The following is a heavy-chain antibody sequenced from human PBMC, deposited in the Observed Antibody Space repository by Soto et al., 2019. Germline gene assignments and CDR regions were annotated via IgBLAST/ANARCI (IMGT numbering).Heavy chain of an antibody. Sequence: GESLKISCKGSGYSFAGYWITWVRQKPGKGLEWMGRIDPSDSQTYYSPSFRGHVTISATKSITTVFLQWSSLRASDTAMYYCARQVYGSDTGPNFQYYFDSWGQGTPVTVSS. CDR2: IDPSDSQT. D-gene: IGHD5-18*01. CDR1: GYSFAGYW. V-gene: IGHV5-10-1*01. CDR3: ARQVYGSDTGPNFQYYFDS. J-gene: IGHJ4*02.